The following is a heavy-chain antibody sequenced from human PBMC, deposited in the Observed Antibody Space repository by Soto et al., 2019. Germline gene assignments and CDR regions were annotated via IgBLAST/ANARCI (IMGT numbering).Heavy chain of an antibody. CDR2: INVYNGNT. J-gene: IGHJ4*02. CDR1: GYTFTSYG. Sequence: QVQLVQSGAEVKKPGASVKVSCKASGYTFTSYGISWVRQAPGQGLEWMGWINVYNGNTNYAQKLQGRVTMNTDSSTSTAYLDLRSLRSDDTAVYFCARDTSRGEYDYWGQRTLVTVSS. V-gene: IGHV1-18*01. D-gene: IGHD3-10*01. CDR3: ARDTSRGEYDY.